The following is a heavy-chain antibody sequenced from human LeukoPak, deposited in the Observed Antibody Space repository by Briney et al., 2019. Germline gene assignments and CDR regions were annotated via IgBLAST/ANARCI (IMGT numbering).Heavy chain of an antibody. J-gene: IGHJ4*02. CDR2: INPNSGGT. CDR3: ARDSRRIAADYFDY. CDR1: GYTFTGYY. V-gene: IGHV1-2*02. D-gene: IGHD6-25*01. Sequence: GASVKVSCRASGYTFTGYYIHWVRQAPGQGLEWMGWINPNSGGTNYAQKFQGRVTMTRDTSISTAYMELSRLRSDDTAVYYCARDSRRIAADYFDYWGQGTLVIVSS.